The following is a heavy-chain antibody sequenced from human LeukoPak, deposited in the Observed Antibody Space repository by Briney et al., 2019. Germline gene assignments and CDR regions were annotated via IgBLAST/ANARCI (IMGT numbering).Heavy chain of an antibody. V-gene: IGHV3-30*02. J-gene: IGHJ5*02. Sequence: GGSLRLSCAASVFTFSSFGMHWVRRAPGKGLEWVAYIRYDGSNKKYADSLEGRFTISRDNSKNALYLQIDSLRPEDTAVYYCAKKSGAAFYNWFDPWGQGTLVTVSS. CDR3: AKKSGAAFYNWFDP. D-gene: IGHD1-26*01. CDR1: VFTFSSFG. CDR2: IRYDGSNK.